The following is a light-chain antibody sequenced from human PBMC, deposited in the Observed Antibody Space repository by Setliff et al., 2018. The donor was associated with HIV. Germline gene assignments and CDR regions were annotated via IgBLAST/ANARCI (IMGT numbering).Light chain of an antibody. Sequence: QSALTQPASVSGSPGQSITISCTGTSGDIGSYNLVSWYQQHPGKAPKVIISDVTNRPSGISYRFSGSKSGNTASLTISGLQAEDEADYYCCSYRHDNTYVFGTGTKATVL. CDR2: DVT. CDR1: SGDIGSYNL. V-gene: IGLV2-23*02. CDR3: CSYRHDNTYV. J-gene: IGLJ1*01.